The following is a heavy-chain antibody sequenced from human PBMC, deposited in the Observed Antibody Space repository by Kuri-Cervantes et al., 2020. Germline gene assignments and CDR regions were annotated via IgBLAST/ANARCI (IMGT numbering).Heavy chain of an antibody. V-gene: IGHV3-74*01. CDR1: GFTFSSYW. CDR3: ARGQQLGYYYGMDV. D-gene: IGHD6-13*01. CDR2: INSDGSST. Sequence: GESLKISCTASGFTFSSYWMHWVRQAPGKGLVWVSRINSDGSSTSYADSAKGRFTISRDNAKNSLYLQMNSLRADDTAVYYCARGQQLGYYYGMDVWGQGTTVTVSS. J-gene: IGHJ6*02.